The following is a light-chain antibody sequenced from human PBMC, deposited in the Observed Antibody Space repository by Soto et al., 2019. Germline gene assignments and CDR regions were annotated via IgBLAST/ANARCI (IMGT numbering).Light chain of an antibody. V-gene: IGKV3-20*01. J-gene: IGKJ1*01. CDR3: QQYDRSPWT. CDR1: QSVSDNY. Sequence: EMVVTQSPYTLSLSPGERVTLFCRASQSVSDNYLAWYQQKPGQAPRLLIYGASNRATGIPDRFTGTGSGTDFTLTISRLEPEDFAVYYCQQYDRSPWTFGQGTKVEIK. CDR2: GAS.